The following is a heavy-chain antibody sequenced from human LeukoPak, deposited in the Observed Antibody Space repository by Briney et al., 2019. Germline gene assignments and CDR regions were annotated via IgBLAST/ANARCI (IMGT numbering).Heavy chain of an antibody. Sequence: ASVKVSCKASGYTFTNYYMHWVRQAPGQGPEWMGIINPSGGSTSYAPKFQGRVTMTRDTSTSTVDMELSSLRSEDTAVYYCARDHYYDIVTGYYSVDHYYGMDVWGQGTTVTVSS. D-gene: IGHD3-9*01. CDR2: INPSGGST. V-gene: IGHV1-46*01. CDR1: GYTFTNYY. CDR3: ARDHYYDIVTGYYSVDHYYGMDV. J-gene: IGHJ6*02.